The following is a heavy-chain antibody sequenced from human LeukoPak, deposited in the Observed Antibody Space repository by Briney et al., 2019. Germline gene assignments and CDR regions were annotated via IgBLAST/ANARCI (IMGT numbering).Heavy chain of an antibody. CDR3: ARESGGCSGGSCYGWFDP. V-gene: IGHV1-2*02. CDR1: GYTFTGYY. CDR2: INPNSGGT. D-gene: IGHD2-15*01. J-gene: IGHJ5*02. Sequence: ASVKVSCKASGYTFTGYYMHWVRQAPGQGLEWMGWINPNSGGTNYAQKFQGRVTMTRDTSISTAYMELSRLRSDDTAVYYCARESGGCSGGSCYGWFDPWGQGTLVTVSS.